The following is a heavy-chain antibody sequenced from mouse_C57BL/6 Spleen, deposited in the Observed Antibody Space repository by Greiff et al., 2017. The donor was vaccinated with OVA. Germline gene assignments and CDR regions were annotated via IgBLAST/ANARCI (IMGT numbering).Heavy chain of an antibody. J-gene: IGHJ2*01. CDR1: GYTFTSYW. CDR2: IDPSDSYT. CDR3: ARRRGGTHYVDY. Sequence: VQLQQPGAELVKPGASVKLSCKASGYTFTSYWMQWVKQRPGQGLEWIGEIDPSDSYTNYNQKFKGKATLTVDTSSSTAYMQLSSLTSEDSAVYYCARRRGGTHYVDYWGQGTTLTVSS. V-gene: IGHV1-50*01.